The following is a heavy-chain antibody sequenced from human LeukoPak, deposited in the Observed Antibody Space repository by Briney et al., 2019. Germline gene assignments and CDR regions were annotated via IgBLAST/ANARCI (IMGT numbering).Heavy chain of an antibody. CDR2: LNPSGGSS. Sequence: ASVKVSCKASGYSFTRYYMHWVRQAPGQGLEWMGVLNPSGGSSTYAQKFQGRVTMTRDTSTSTVYMELRSLRSDDTAVYYCPRVGWADYYHSSGYLLDYSSYYMDVWGKGTTVTVSS. D-gene: IGHD3-22*01. V-gene: IGHV1-46*01. CDR3: PRVGWADYYHSSGYLLDYSSYYMDV. CDR1: GYSFTRYY. J-gene: IGHJ6*03.